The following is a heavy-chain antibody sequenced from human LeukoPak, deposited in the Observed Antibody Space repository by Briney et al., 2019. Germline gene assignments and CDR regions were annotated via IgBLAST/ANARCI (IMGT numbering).Heavy chain of an antibody. CDR1: GFTFSGYS. Sequence: GGSLRLSCAASGFTFSGYSMNWVRQAPGKGLEWVSSISSSSYIYYADSVKGRFTISRDNAKNSLYLQMNSLRAEDTAVYYCAREFVHSGFDYWGQGTLVTVSS. J-gene: IGHJ4*02. CDR3: AREFVHSGFDY. D-gene: IGHD3-10*01. V-gene: IGHV3-21*01. CDR2: ISSSSYI.